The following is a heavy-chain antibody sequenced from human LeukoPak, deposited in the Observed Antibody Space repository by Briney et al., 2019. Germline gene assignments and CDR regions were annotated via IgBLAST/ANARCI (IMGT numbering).Heavy chain of an antibody. CDR2: IYTSGST. J-gene: IGHJ6*03. V-gene: IGHV4-61*02. Sequence: PSETLSLTCTVSGGSISSGSYYWSWIRQPAEKGLEWIGRIYTSGSTNYNPSLKSRVTISVDTSKNQFSLKLSSVTAADTAVYYCARARIVGARSYYMDVWGKGTTVTISS. CDR3: ARARIVGARSYYMDV. D-gene: IGHD1-26*01. CDR1: GGSISSGSYY.